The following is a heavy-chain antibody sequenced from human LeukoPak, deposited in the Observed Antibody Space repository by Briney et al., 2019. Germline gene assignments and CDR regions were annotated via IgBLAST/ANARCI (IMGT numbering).Heavy chain of an antibody. Sequence: TSSETLSLTCTVSGGSISSYYWSWIRQPPGKGLEWIGYIYYSGSTNYNPSLKSRVTISVDTSKNQFSLKLSSVTAADTAVYYCARGGGYQLLGDGNWFDPWGQGTLVTVSS. D-gene: IGHD2-2*01. CDR2: IYYSGST. CDR3: ARGGGYQLLGDGNWFDP. CDR1: GGSISSYY. J-gene: IGHJ5*02. V-gene: IGHV4-59*08.